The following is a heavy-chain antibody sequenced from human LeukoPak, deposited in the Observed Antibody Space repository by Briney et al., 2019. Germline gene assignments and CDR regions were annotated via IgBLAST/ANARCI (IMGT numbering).Heavy chain of an antibody. D-gene: IGHD2-15*01. CDR1: GLTFSNYW. Sequence: GGSLRLSCAASGLTFSNYWIHWVRQAPGKGLVWVSRINSDGSSTSYADSVKGRFSISRDNAKNTLYLQMNSLRAEDTAVYYCARDVGYSIDYWGQGTLVTVSS. J-gene: IGHJ4*02. V-gene: IGHV3-74*01. CDR2: INSDGSST. CDR3: ARDVGYSIDY.